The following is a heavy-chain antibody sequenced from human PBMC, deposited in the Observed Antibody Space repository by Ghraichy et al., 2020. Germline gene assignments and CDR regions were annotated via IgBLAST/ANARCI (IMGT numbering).Heavy chain of an antibody. Sequence: GESLNISCAASGFTFSSYSMNWVRQAPGKGLEWVSSISSSSSYIYYADSVKGRFTISRDNAKNSLYLQMNSLRAEDTAVYYCARGDYGDFLPFDYWGQGTLVTVSS. V-gene: IGHV3-21*01. J-gene: IGHJ4*02. CDR2: ISSSSSYI. CDR3: ARGDYGDFLPFDY. D-gene: IGHD4-17*01. CDR1: GFTFSSYS.